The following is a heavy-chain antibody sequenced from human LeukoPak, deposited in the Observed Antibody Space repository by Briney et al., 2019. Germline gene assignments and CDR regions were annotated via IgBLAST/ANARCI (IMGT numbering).Heavy chain of an antibody. CDR1: VGSISGSY. CDR3: ASFFHGDYGYFDY. D-gene: IGHD4-17*01. J-gene: IGHJ4*02. Sequence: SETLSLTRIVSVGSISGSYWRWVRQPPGKGLEWIGYIYYSGSTNYNPSLKSRVTISVDTSKNQFSLKLSSVTAADTAVYYCASFFHGDYGYFDYWGQGTLVTVSS. V-gene: IGHV4-59*08. CDR2: IYYSGST.